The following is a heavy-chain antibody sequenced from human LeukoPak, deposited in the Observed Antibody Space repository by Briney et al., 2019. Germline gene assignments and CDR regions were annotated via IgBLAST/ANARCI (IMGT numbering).Heavy chain of an antibody. V-gene: IGHV3-23*01. CDR3: AELGITMIGGV. CDR2: ISGSGGST. Sequence: GSLRLSCASSGFAFSIYGMSWVRQAPGKGLEWVSAISGSGGSTYYVDSVKGRFTISRDNAKNSLYLQMNSLRAEDTAVYYCAELGITMIGGVWGKGTTVTISS. J-gene: IGHJ6*04. CDR1: GFAFSIYG. D-gene: IGHD3-10*02.